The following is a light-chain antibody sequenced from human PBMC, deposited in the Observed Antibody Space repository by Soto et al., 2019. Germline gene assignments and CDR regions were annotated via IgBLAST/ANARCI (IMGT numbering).Light chain of an antibody. CDR2: EVS. CDR1: SSDVGVYNY. CDR3: SSYAGSNNVV. V-gene: IGLV2-8*01. J-gene: IGLJ2*01. Sequence: QSPLTQPPSASGSPGQSVTISCTGTSSDVGVYNYVSWYQQHPGKAPKLLIYEVSKRPSGVPDRFSGSKSGNTASLTVSGLQAEDEADFYCSSYAGSNNVVFGGGTKVTVL.